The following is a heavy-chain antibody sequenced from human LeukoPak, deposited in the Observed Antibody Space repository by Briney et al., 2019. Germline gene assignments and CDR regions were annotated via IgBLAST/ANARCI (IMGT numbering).Heavy chain of an antibody. CDR1: GGSISGSSHY. D-gene: IGHD1-14*01. Sequence: SETLSLTCTVSGGSISGSSHYWGWIRQPPGTGLEWIGNIYDGGTTYYNPSLKSRVTISVDTSKNQFSLKLSSVIAADTAVYYCARTWSYKHYFDSWGQGTLVTVSS. J-gene: IGHJ4*02. V-gene: IGHV4-39*07. CDR2: IYDGGTT. CDR3: ARTWSYKHYFDS.